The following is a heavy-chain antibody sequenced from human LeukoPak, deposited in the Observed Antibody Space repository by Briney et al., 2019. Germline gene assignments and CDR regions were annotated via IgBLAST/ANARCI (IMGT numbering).Heavy chain of an antibody. D-gene: IGHD1-26*01. J-gene: IGHJ5*02. CDR2: IYYSGTT. Sequence: SQTLSLTCTVSGGSISSGGYYWSWLRQHPGKGLGWIGYIYYSGTTYYNPSLMSRLTISVDTSKNQFSLNLSSVTAADTAVYYCARYSGASEAGWLDPWGQGTLVTVSS. CDR1: GGSISSGGYY. CDR3: ARYSGASEAGWLDP. V-gene: IGHV4-31*03.